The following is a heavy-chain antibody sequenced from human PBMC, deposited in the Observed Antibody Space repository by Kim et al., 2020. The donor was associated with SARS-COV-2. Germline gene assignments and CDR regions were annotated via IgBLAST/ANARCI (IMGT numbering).Heavy chain of an antibody. V-gene: IGHV3-30*01. D-gene: IGHD2-2*01. J-gene: IGHJ4*02. Sequence: ADSVKGRFTISRDNSKNTLYLQMNSLRAEDTAVYYCARDNCSSTSCYGDYWGQGTLVTVSS. CDR3: ARDNCSSTSCYGDY.